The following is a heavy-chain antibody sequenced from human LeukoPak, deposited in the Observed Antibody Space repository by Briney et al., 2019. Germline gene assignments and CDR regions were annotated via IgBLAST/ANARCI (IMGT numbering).Heavy chain of an antibody. CDR3: ARVYLYYYYMDV. CDR2: IYTSGST. V-gene: IGHV4-61*02. Sequence: PSQTLSLTCTVSGGSISSGSYYWSWIRQPAGKGLEWIGRIYTSGSTNYNPSLKSRVTISVDTSKNQFSLKLSSVTAADTAVYYCARVYLYYYYMDVWGKGTTVTVSS. CDR1: GGSISSGSYY. J-gene: IGHJ6*03.